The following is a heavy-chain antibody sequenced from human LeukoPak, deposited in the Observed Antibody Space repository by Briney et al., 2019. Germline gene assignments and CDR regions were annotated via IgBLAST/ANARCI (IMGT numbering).Heavy chain of an antibody. CDR2: IYYSGST. CDR3: ARSHSVWTSFDY. J-gene: IGHJ4*02. D-gene: IGHD3/OR15-3a*01. V-gene: IGHV4-59*01. CDR1: GGSISSYY. Sequence: NPSVTLSLTCTVSGGSISSYYWSWIRQPPGKGLEWIGYIYYSGSTNYNPSLKSRVTISVDTSKNQFSLKLSSVTAADTAVYYCARSHSVWTSFDYWGQGTLVTVSS.